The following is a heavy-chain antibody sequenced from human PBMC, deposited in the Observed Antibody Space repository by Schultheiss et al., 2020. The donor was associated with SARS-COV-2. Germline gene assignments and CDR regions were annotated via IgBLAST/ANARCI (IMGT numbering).Heavy chain of an antibody. CDR1: GGSFSGYY. CDR3: ARMVVVAATLGWFDP. Sequence: SETLSLTCAVYGGSFSGYYWSWIRQHPGKGLEWIGYIYYSGSTYYNPSLKSRVTISVDKSKNQFSLKLSSVTAADTAVYYCARMVVVAATLGWFDPWGQGTLVTVSS. V-gene: IGHV4-34*01. D-gene: IGHD2-15*01. CDR2: IYYSGST. J-gene: IGHJ5*02.